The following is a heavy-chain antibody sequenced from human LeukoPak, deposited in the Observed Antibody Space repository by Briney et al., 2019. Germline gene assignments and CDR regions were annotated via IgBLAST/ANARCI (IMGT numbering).Heavy chain of an antibody. V-gene: IGHV1-18*01. Sequence: ASVKVSCKASGYTFTSYGISWVRQAPGQGLEWMGWISAYNGNTNYAQKLQGRVTMTTDTSTSTAYMELRSLRSDDTAVYYCARVFSDFWSGIITGYYFDYWGQGTLVTVSS. CDR1: GYTFTSYG. CDR2: ISAYNGNT. J-gene: IGHJ4*02. CDR3: ARVFSDFWSGIITGYYFDY. D-gene: IGHD3-3*01.